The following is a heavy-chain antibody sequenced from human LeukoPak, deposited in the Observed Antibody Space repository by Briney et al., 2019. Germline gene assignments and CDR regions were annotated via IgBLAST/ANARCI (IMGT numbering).Heavy chain of an antibody. J-gene: IGHJ4*02. CDR2: ISSGSSSI. D-gene: IGHD6-19*01. Sequence: GGSLRLSCAAAGFTFSTYSMNWVRQAPGKGLAWVSYISSGSSSIYYADSVKGRFTISRDNAKYSLYLQMNSLRAEDTAMYFCARGHSSGNPDPFDYWGQGTLVIVSS. CDR1: GFTFSTYS. V-gene: IGHV3-48*01. CDR3: ARGHSSGNPDPFDY.